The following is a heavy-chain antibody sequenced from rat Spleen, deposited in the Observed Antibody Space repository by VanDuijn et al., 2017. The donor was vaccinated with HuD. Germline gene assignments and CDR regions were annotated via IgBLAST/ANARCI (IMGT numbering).Heavy chain of an antibody. J-gene: IGHJ1*01. D-gene: IGHD1-12*02. CDR3: AKDGPIYYYDGSSYPYWYFDF. V-gene: IGHV5-27*01. CDR2: ISTSGGST. Sequence: EVQLVESGGGLVQPGRSLKLSCAASGFTFSDSYMAWVRQAPKKGLEWVASISTSGGSTYYRDSVKGRFTISRDNAKSTLYLQMDSLRSEDTATYYCAKDGPIYYYDGSSYPYWYFDFWGPGTMVTVSS. CDR1: GFTFSDSY.